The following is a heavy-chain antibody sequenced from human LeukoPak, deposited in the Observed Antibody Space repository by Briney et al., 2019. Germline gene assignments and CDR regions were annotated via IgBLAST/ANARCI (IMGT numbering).Heavy chain of an antibody. V-gene: IGHV4-39*07. CDR1: GGSISSSSYY. J-gene: IGHJ4*02. D-gene: IGHD3-22*01. Sequence: SETLSLTCTVSGGSISSSSYYWGWIRQPPGKGLEWIGSIYYSGSTYYNPSLKSRVTISVDTSKNQFSLKLSSVTAADTAVYYCARGDYYDSSGCGGEWDYFDYWGQGTLVTVSS. CDR3: ARGDYYDSSGCGGEWDYFDY. CDR2: IYYSGST.